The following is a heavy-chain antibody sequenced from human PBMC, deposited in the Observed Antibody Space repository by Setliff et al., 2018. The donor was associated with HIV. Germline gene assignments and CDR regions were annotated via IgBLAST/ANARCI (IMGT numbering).Heavy chain of an antibody. V-gene: IGHV4-61*02. CDR1: GGSISSGGYY. D-gene: IGHD3-16*01. CDR2: IYTRGNT. Sequence: SETLSLTCTVSGGSISSGGYYWNWIRQPAGKGPEWIGRIYTRGNTNYNPSLRSRVTMSVDTSKNQFFLNLTSVTAADTAVYYCARTREYRFGFGLGQFDPWGQGTLVTVSS. J-gene: IGHJ5*01. CDR3: ARTREYRFGFGLGQFDP.